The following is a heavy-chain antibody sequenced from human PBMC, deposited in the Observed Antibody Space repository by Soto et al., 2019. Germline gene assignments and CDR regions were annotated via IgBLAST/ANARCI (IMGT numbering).Heavy chain of an antibody. J-gene: IGHJ4*02. V-gene: IGHV1-8*02. CDR1: GGTFSSYT. CDR3: ARNQVGALASDY. D-gene: IGHD1-26*01. Sequence: ASVKVSCKASGGTFSSYTINWVRQATGQGLEWMGWMNPNSGNTGYAQKFQGRVTMTRNTSISTAYMELSSLRSEDTAVYYCARNQVGALASDYWGQGTLVTAPQ. CDR2: MNPNSGNT.